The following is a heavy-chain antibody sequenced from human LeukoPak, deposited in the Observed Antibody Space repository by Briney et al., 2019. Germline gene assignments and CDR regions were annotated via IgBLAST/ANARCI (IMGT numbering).Heavy chain of an antibody. CDR1: GFTFSSYS. CDR2: ISSGSSTI. Sequence: GGSLRLSCAASGFTFSSYSMNWVRQAPGKGLEWVSYISSGSSTIYYADSVKGRFTMSRDNAKNSLYLQMNSLRVEDTAVYYCAKRAVAAAGTDYMDVWGKGTTVTVSS. D-gene: IGHD6-13*01. CDR3: AKRAVAAAGTDYMDV. J-gene: IGHJ6*03. V-gene: IGHV3-48*04.